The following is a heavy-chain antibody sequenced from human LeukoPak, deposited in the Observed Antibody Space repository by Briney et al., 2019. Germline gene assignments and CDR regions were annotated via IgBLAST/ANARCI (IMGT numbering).Heavy chain of an antibody. V-gene: IGHV3-23*01. Sequence: GGSLRLSCAASGFTFSNNAMSWVRQAPGKGLEWVSATSTSGGSAYYADSVKGRFTISRDNSKNTLYLQMDSLRADDTAVYYCARYSGSYYYPPAWDLWGQGTLVTVSS. D-gene: IGHD1-26*01. CDR3: ARYSGSYYYPPAWDL. CDR2: TSTSGGSA. CDR1: GFTFSNNA. J-gene: IGHJ4*02.